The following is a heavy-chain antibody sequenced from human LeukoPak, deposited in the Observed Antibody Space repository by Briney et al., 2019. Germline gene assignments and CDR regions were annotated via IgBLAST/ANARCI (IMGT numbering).Heavy chain of an antibody. CDR1: GLTFSSSW. V-gene: IGHV3-7*01. CDR3: ARDFAVAGGFDY. D-gene: IGHD6-19*01. CDR2: INPDGNKK. Sequence: GGSLRLSCAVSGLTFSSSWMDWVRQAPGKGLEWVASINPDGNKKYSADSVKGRFTISRDNSKNTLYLQMNSLRAEDTAVYYCARDFAVAGGFDYWGQGTLVTVSS. J-gene: IGHJ4*02.